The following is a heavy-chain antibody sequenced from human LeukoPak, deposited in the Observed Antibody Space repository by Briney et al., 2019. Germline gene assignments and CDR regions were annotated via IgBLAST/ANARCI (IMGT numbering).Heavy chain of an antibody. Sequence: GGSLRLSCAASGFTFSSYEMNWVRQAPGKGLEWVSYISSSGSTIYYADSVKGRFTISRDNAKNLLYLQMNSLRAEDTAVYYCARQNWGFDYWGQGTLVTVSS. CDR2: ISSSGSTI. V-gene: IGHV3-48*03. J-gene: IGHJ4*02. CDR1: GFTFSSYE. D-gene: IGHD7-27*01. CDR3: ARQNWGFDY.